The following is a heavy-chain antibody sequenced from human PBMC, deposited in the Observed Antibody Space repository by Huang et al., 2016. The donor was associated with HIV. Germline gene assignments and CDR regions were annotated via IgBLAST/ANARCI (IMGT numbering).Heavy chain of an antibody. Sequence: QLQLQESGPGQVKPSETLSLTCTVSGDFISSTNYYWGWSRQSPGKGLGWVGSVYQSGSTNYNPSRKSRVTLSVDTSRNQFSLRLNSVTAADTAVYYCASQHIGAAATWFWGRRTQVAVSS. CDR3: ASQHIGAAATWF. CDR1: GDFISSTNYY. D-gene: IGHD6-13*01. J-gene: IGHJ4*02. CDR2: VYQSGST. V-gene: IGHV4-39*01.